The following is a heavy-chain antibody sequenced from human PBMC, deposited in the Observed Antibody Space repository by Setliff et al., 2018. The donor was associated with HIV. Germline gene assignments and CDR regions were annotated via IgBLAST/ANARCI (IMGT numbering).Heavy chain of an antibody. J-gene: IGHJ4*02. V-gene: IGHV3-53*03. CDR2: IYDDGDT. D-gene: IGHD4-17*01. CDR1: GFTVSSVY. CDR3: ARGHYGA. Sequence: GGSLRLSCAASGFTVSSVYMRWIRQAPGKGLEWVSVIYDDGDTYYADSVKGRFTVSRDESKNTLLLQMDSLRVEDTAVYYCARGHYGAWGQGTLVTVSS.